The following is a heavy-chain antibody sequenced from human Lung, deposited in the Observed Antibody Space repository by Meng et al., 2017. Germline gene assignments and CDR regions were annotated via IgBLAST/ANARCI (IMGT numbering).Heavy chain of an antibody. CDR2: ISSSSA. V-gene: IGHV3-21*01. D-gene: IGHD2-15*01. Sequence: EVQLVESGGGLVKPGGCLSLSCAASGFTFSSYSMNWVRQAPGKGLEWVSSISSSSAYADSVKGRFTISRDNAKNSLYLQMNSLRAEDTAVYYCARGRVVVAATPSDYWGQGTLVTVSS. CDR1: GFTFSSYS. J-gene: IGHJ4*02. CDR3: ARGRVVVAATPSDY.